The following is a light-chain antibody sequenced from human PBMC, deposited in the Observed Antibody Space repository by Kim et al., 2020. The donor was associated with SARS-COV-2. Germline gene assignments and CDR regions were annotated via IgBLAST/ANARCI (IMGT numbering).Light chain of an antibody. Sequence: SYELTQPPSVSASPGQTASITCSGDKLGDKYACWYQQKPGQSPVLVIYQDSKRPSGIPERFSGSNSGSTATLTISGTQAMDEADYYYQAWDSSTWVFGGGTQLTVL. CDR3: QAWDSSTWV. CDR2: QDS. CDR1: KLGDKY. J-gene: IGLJ3*02. V-gene: IGLV3-1*01.